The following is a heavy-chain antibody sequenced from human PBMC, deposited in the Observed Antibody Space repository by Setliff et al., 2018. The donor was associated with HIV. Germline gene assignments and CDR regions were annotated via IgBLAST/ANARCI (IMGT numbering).Heavy chain of an antibody. CDR1: GYTFTNSD. Sequence: ASVKVSCKASGYTFTNSDIHWVRQAPGQGLEWMGWMNPKSDNTGYAQKFQGRVTMTSNTFIGTAYMELSGLTSDDTAVYYCARGHLDRDYWEDIVGNWFAPWGQGTLVTVSS. CDR2: MNPKSDNT. D-gene: IGHD2-21*01. J-gene: IGHJ5*02. V-gene: IGHV1-8*02. CDR3: ARGHLDRDYWEDIVGNWFAP.